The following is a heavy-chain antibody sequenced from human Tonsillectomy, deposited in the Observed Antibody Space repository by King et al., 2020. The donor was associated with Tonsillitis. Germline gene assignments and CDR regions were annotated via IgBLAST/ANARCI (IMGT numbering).Heavy chain of an antibody. CDR3: AKDRPPHLWFGEGDFDY. CDR2: IRYDGRDK. Sequence: VQLVESGGGVVQPGGSLRLSCVASGFTFNTYGMHWVRQAPGKGLEWVALIRYDGRDKFYADSVKGRFTISRDNSKNTLYLQTDTLRVEDTAVYYCAKDRPPHLWFGEGDFDYWGQGTLVTVSS. J-gene: IGHJ4*02. CDR1: GFTFNTYG. V-gene: IGHV3-30*02. D-gene: IGHD3-10*01.